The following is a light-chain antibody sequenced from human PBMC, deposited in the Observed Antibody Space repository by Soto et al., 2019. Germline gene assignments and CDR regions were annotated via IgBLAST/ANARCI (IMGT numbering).Light chain of an antibody. J-gene: IGLJ1*01. CDR2: GNN. Sequence: QSVLTQPPSVSGAPGQRVTISCTGSSANIGAAYNVDWYQQLPGTAPKLLIYGNNNRPSGVPARFSGSKSGTSASLAIAGLQAEDEGAYYCNSFTTSTSRYVYGAGSKVTVL. CDR3: NSFTTSTSRYV. CDR1: SANIGAAYN. V-gene: IGLV1-40*01.